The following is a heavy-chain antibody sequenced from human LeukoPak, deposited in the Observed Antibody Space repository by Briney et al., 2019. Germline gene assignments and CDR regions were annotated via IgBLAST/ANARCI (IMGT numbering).Heavy chain of an antibody. CDR3: ASTNEITMVRGVIMIFDC. CDR1: GFTFSSYS. Sequence: GGSLRLSCAASGFTFSSYSMNWVRPAPGKGLEWVSSISSSSSYIYYADSVKGRFTISRNNTKNSLYLQMNSLRAEDTAVYYCASTNEITMVRGVIMIFDCWGQGALVTVSS. J-gene: IGHJ4*02. V-gene: IGHV3-21*01. CDR2: ISSSSSYI. D-gene: IGHD3-10*01.